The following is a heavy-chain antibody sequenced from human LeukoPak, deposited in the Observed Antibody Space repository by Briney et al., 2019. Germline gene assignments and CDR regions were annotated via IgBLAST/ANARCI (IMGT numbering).Heavy chain of an antibody. D-gene: IGHD3-16*02. CDR1: GFSLRSYA. J-gene: IGHJ3*02. Sequence: GGSLRLSCAASGFSLRSYAMTWVRQAPGKGLEWVSKISDSGGTTSYVDSVRGCFTVSRDNSKNTLYLQMNSLRAEDTAVYYCAKVDDYLWGSYRNVGDVFDIWGQGTMVTVSS. CDR2: ISDSGGTT. CDR3: AKVDDYLWGSYRNVGDVFDI. V-gene: IGHV3-23*01.